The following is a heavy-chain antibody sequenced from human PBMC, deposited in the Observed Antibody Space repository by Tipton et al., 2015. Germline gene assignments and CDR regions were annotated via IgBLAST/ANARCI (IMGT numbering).Heavy chain of an antibody. CDR1: GGSVSSANYY. CDR2: ISYSGST. Sequence: TLSLTCSVSGGSVSSANYYWSWIRQPLGEGLEWMGYISYSGSTHYNPSLKSRVSISLDTSKNHFSLSLTSVTAADTAIYYCARDLEHGMDVWGQGTTVTVSS. D-gene: IGHD5-24*01. V-gene: IGHV4-61*03. J-gene: IGHJ6*02. CDR3: ARDLEHGMDV.